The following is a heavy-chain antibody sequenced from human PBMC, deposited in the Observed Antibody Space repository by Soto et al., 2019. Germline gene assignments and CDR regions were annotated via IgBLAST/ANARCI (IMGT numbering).Heavy chain of an antibody. J-gene: IGHJ4*02. CDR2: IYPGDSDT. Sequence: GASLKISCKGSGYSFTSYWIGWVRQMPGNGLEWMGIIYPGDSDTRYSPSFQGQVTISADKSISTAYLQWSSLKASDTAMCYWATSMIQAETGTDSSLDYWGQGSRVA. CDR1: GYSFTSYW. V-gene: IGHV5-51*01. D-gene: IGHD6-13*01. CDR3: ATSMIQAETGTDSSLDY.